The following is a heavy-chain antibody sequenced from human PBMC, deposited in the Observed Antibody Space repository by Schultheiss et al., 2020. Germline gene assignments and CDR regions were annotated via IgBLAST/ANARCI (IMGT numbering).Heavy chain of an antibody. CDR3: ARNGPATASHDY. Sequence: SETLSLTCTVSGGSMSSYFWSWIRQPAGKGLEWIGRIYTTGSTNYNPSLKSRLTMSVDTSKNQFSLKLSSVTAADTAVYYCARNGPATASHDYWGQGTLVTVSS. J-gene: IGHJ4*02. V-gene: IGHV4-4*07. CDR1: GGSMSSYF. D-gene: IGHD2-21*02. CDR2: IYTTGST.